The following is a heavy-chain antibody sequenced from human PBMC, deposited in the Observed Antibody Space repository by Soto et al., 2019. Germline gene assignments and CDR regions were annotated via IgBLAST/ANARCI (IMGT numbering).Heavy chain of an antibody. CDR3: ARGGAAAGTPWNYYYYYYGMDV. V-gene: IGHV1-46*01. CDR2: INPSGGST. J-gene: IGHJ6*02. Sequence: ASVEVSCKASGYTFTSYYMHWVRQAPGQGLEWMGIINPSGGSTSYAQKFQGRVTMTRDTSTSTVYMELSSLRSEDTAVYYCARGGAAAGTPWNYYYYYYGMDVWGQGTTVTVSS. D-gene: IGHD6-13*01. CDR1: GYTFTSYY.